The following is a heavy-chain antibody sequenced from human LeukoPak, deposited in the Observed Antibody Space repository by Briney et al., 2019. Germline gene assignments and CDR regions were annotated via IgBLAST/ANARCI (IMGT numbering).Heavy chain of an antibody. CDR2: IGSDYDR. D-gene: IGHD5-12*01. Sequence: GGSLRLSCTASGFAFGSYAMAWVRQAPGKGLEGVAAIGSDYDRVHEDSVRGRFTISRDNSKSTLYLQMDNLRPEDTAVYFCAKSAGVATIYFDCWGQGALVTVSS. CDR1: GFAFGSYA. V-gene: IGHV3-23*01. J-gene: IGHJ4*02. CDR3: AKSAGVATIYFDC.